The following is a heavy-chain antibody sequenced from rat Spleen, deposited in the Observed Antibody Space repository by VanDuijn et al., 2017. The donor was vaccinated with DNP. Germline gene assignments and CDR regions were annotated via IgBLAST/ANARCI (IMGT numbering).Heavy chain of an antibody. D-gene: IGHD1-12*02. CDR2: IRANEIT. CDR1: GFSLTYYN. CDR3: AREGTMMVVGFLDY. V-gene: IGHV2-19*01. Sequence: QVQLKESGPGMVQPSQTLSLTCTVSGFSLTYYNVHWVRQSPGKGMEWMGRIRANEITDYNSALNSRLSISRETSKSQVFLRMNSLQTEDTAIYFCAREGTMMVVGFLDYWGQGVMVTVSS. J-gene: IGHJ2*01.